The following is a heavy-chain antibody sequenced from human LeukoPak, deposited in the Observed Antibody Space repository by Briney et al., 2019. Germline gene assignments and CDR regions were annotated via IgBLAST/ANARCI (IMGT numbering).Heavy chain of an antibody. CDR1: GGSISSSSYY. CDR3: AKDQGDGYIGFGY. J-gene: IGHJ4*02. CDR2: IYYSGST. D-gene: IGHD5-24*01. Sequence: SETLSLTCTVSGGSISSSSYYWGWIRQPPGKGLEWIGSIYYSGSTYYNPSLKSRVTISVDTSKNQFSLKLSSVTAADTAVYYCAKDQGDGYIGFGYWGQGTLVTVSS. V-gene: IGHV4-39*07.